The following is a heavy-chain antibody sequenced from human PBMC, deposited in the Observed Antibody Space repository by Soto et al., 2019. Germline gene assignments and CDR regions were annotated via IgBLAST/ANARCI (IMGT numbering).Heavy chain of an antibody. CDR1: GDSISSSNYF. Sequence: SGTLSLTCTVSGDSISSSNYFWGWIRQPPGKGLEWIGTIFYSGSTYYNPSLKSRVTISVDTSKNQFSLKLTSVTAADTALYYCARRYGWLYFDYWGQGSLVTVSS. V-gene: IGHV4-39*01. J-gene: IGHJ4*02. CDR3: ARRYGWLYFDY. D-gene: IGHD3-10*01. CDR2: IFYSGST.